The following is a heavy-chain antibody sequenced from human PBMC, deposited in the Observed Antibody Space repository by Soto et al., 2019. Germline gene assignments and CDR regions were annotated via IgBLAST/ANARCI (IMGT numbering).Heavy chain of an antibody. D-gene: IGHD3-10*01. CDR2: IHMGDT. J-gene: IGHJ3*02. V-gene: IGHV3-53*01. CDR1: EISVSLNY. CDR3: ARPHSKRFLWVFDI. Sequence: PGGSLRLSCAVSEISVSLNYMSWVRQAPGRALEWVSTIHMGDTEYADFVKCRFTISRDHSSYTLYLPMNRLRAEDTPLPDFARPHSKRFLWVFDIWGQGTMVTV.